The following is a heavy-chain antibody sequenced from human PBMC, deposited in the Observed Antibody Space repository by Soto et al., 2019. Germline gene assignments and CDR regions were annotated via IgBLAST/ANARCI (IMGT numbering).Heavy chain of an antibody. D-gene: IGHD5-12*01. CDR3: AKNSGYDFRSWFDP. V-gene: IGHV3-30*18. CDR2: ISYDGSNK. Sequence: QVQMVESGGGVVQPGRSLRLSCAASGFTFSSYGMHWVRQAPGKGLEWVAVISYDGSNKYYADSVKGRFTISRDNSKNTLYLQMNSLRAEDTAVYYCAKNSGYDFRSWFDPWGQGTLATVSS. CDR1: GFTFSSYG. J-gene: IGHJ5*02.